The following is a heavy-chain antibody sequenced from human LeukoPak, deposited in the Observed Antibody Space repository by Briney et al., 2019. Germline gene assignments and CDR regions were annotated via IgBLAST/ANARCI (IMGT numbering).Heavy chain of an antibody. CDR2: IIPILGIA. CDR1: GGTFSSYA. CDR3: ARGAHCSSTSCPRYGMDV. D-gene: IGHD2-2*01. V-gene: IGHV1-69*04. Sequence: GASVKVSCKASGGTFSSYAISWVRQAPGQGLEWMGRIIPILGIANYAQKFQGRVTITADKSTSTAYMELSSLRSEDTAVYYCARGAHCSSTSCPRYGMDVWGQGTTVTVSS. J-gene: IGHJ6*02.